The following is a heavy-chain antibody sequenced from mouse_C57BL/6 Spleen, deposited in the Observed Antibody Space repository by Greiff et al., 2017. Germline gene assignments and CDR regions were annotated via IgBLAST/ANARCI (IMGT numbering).Heavy chain of an antibody. J-gene: IGHJ2*01. CDR3: ARFCPHYYGSSHDY. CDR1: GYTFTSYW. CDR2: IYPSDSET. Sequence: QVQLQQPGAELVRPGSSVKLSCKASGYTFTSYWMDWVKQRPGQGLEWIGNIYPSDSETHYNQKFKDKDTLTVDKASSTAYMQLSSLTSDDSAVYYCARFCPHYYGSSHDYWGQGTTLTVSS. V-gene: IGHV1-61*01. D-gene: IGHD1-1*01.